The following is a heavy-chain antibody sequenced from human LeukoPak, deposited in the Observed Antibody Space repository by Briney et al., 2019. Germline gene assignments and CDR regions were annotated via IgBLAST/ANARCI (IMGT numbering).Heavy chain of an antibody. V-gene: IGHV4-30-4*08. J-gene: IGHJ6*03. CDR2: IYYSGST. D-gene: IGHD2-2*01. Sequence: SETLSLTCTVPGGSISSGDYYWSWIRQPPGKGLEWIGYIYYSGSTYYNPSLKSRVTISVDTSKNQFSLKLSSVTAADTAVYYCARGAFDCSSTSCYLYYYYMDVWGKGTTVTVSS. CDR1: GGSISSGDYY. CDR3: ARGAFDCSSTSCYLYYYYMDV.